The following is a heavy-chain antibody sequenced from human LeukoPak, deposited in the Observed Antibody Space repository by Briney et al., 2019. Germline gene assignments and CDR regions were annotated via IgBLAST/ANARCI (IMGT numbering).Heavy chain of an antibody. V-gene: IGHV3-23*01. D-gene: IGHD3-22*01. CDR1: GFTFSSYG. Sequence: SGGSLRLSCAASGFTFSSYGMSWVRQAPGKGLEWVSAISGSGGSTYYADSVKGRFTISRDNSKNTLYLQMNSLRAEDTAVYYCAKDFRTIYYDSSGSFDYWGQGTLVTVSS. J-gene: IGHJ4*02. CDR2: ISGSGGST. CDR3: AKDFRTIYYDSSGSFDY.